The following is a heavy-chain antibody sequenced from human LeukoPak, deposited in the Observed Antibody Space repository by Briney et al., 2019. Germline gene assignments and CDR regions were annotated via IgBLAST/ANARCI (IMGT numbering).Heavy chain of an antibody. V-gene: IGHV3-43*01. Sequence: GGSLRLSCAASGFTFDDYTMHWVRQAPGKGLEWISLITWDGSRRYYAGSVKGRFTISRDNSKNSLYLQMKSLRTEGTALYYCAKGPTYSSSWYAALDNWGQGTLVTVSS. J-gene: IGHJ4*02. CDR2: ITWDGSRR. D-gene: IGHD6-13*01. CDR3: AKGPTYSSSWYAALDN. CDR1: GFTFDDYT.